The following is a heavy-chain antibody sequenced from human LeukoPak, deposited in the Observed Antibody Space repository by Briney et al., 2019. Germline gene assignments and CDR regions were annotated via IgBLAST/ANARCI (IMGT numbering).Heavy chain of an antibody. CDR3: ARIQNPYYGSGRKAFDI. CDR1: GYTFTGYY. Sequence: ASVKVSCKASGYTFTGYYMHWMRQAPGQGLEWMGWINPNSGGTNYAQKFQGRVTMTRDTSISTAYMELSRLRSDDTAVYYCARIQNPYYGSGRKAFDIWGQGTMVTVSS. D-gene: IGHD3-10*01. J-gene: IGHJ3*02. CDR2: INPNSGGT. V-gene: IGHV1-2*02.